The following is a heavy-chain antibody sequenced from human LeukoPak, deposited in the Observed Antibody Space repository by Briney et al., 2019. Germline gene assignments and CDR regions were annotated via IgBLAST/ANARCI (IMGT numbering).Heavy chain of an antibody. J-gene: IGHJ5*02. CDR3: AILEGIVVVVAGTGFDP. CDR1: GFTFDDYA. V-gene: IGHV3-9*01. Sequence: GGSLRLSCAASGFTFDDYAMHWVRQAPGKGLEWVSGISWNCGSIGYADSVKGRFTISRDNAKNSLYLQMNSLRAEDTAVYYCAILEGIVVVVAGTGFDPWGQGTLVTVSS. CDR2: ISWNCGSI. D-gene: IGHD2-15*01.